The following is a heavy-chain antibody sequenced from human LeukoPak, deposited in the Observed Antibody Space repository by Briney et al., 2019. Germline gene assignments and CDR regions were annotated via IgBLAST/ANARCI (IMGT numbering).Heavy chain of an antibody. CDR3: ARGGGYDPPLFDY. Sequence: SETLSLTCAVSGGSISSGGYSWSWIRQPPGKGLEWIGYIYHSGSTYYNPSLKSRVTMSVDRSKNQFSLKLSSVTAADTAVYYCARGGGYDPPLFDYWGQGTLVTVSS. CDR2: IYHSGST. CDR1: GGSISSGGYS. J-gene: IGHJ4*02. V-gene: IGHV4-30-2*01. D-gene: IGHD5-12*01.